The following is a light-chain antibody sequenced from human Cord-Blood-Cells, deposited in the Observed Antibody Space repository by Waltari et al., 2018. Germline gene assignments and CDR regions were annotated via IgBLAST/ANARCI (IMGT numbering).Light chain of an antibody. CDR3: SSYTSSSVV. V-gene: IGLV2-14*01. CDR1: SSDVGGYNY. Sequence: QSALTQPAPVSGSPGPSITIPCPGTSSDVGGYNYVSWYQQHPGKAPKLMIYDVSNRPSGVSNRFSGSKSGNTASLTISGLQAEDEADYYCSSYTSSSVVFGGGTKLTVL. J-gene: IGLJ2*01. CDR2: DVS.